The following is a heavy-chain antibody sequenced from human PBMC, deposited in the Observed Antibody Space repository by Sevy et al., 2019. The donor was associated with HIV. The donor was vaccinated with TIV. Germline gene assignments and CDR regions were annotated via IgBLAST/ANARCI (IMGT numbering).Heavy chain of an antibody. CDR3: ARFDSSGYYGVDY. D-gene: IGHD3-22*01. J-gene: IGHJ4*01. V-gene: IGHV4-38-2*02. Sequence: SETLSLTCTVSGYSISSGYYWGWIRQPPGKGLEWIGSIYHSGSTYYNPSLKSRVTISVDTSKNQFSLKLSSVTAADTAGYYCARFDSSGYYGVDYWGHGTLVTVSS. CDR2: IYHSGST. CDR1: GYSISSGYY.